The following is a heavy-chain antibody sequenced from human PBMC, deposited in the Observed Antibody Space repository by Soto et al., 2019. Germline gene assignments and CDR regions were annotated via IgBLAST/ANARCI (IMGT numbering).Heavy chain of an antibody. J-gene: IGHJ3*02. Sequence: SLSLCLTWIVSGSSLSRARCYWSWVRQHPVEGLEWIGYTYHSGNTYYNPSLKSRITISVDTSQNQLTLKLSSVTAADTAVYYCARIGISSSDPFDIWGEGTMVT. CDR3: ARIGISSSDPFDI. CDR2: TYHSGNT. D-gene: IGHD6-6*01. V-gene: IGHV4-31*02. CDR1: GSSLSRARCY.